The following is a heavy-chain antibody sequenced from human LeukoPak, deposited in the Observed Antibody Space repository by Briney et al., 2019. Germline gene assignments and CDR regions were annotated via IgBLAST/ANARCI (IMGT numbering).Heavy chain of an antibody. CDR3: AKDILTGYSYFDY. CDR2: ISGSGGST. CDR1: GFTFSSYA. D-gene: IGHD3-9*01. Sequence: GGSLRLSCAASGFTFSSYAMGWVRHAPGKGLEWVSAISGSGGSTYYADSVKGRFTISRDNSKNTLYPQMNSLRAEDTAVYYCAKDILTGYSYFDYWGQGTLVTVSS. J-gene: IGHJ4*02. V-gene: IGHV3-23*01.